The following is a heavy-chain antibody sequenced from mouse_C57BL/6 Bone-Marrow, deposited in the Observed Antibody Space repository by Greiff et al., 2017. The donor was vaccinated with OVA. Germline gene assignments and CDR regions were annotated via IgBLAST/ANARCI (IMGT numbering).Heavy chain of an antibody. J-gene: IGHJ1*03. D-gene: IGHD2-5*01. V-gene: IGHV12-3*01. CDR1: GFPITSGYY. CDR2: ITHSGET. CDR3: AGAPAYYSNYWYFDV. Sequence: KLEESGPGLVKPSQSLFLTCSITGFPITSGYYWIWIRQSPGKPLEWMGYITHSGETFYNPSLQSPISITRETSKNQFFLQLNSVTTEDTAMYYCAGAPAYYSNYWYFDVWGTGTTVTVSS.